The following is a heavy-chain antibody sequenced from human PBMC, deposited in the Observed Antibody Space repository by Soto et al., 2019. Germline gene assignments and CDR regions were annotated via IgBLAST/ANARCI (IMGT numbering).Heavy chain of an antibody. CDR1: GFTFSDYW. V-gene: IGHV3-74*01. D-gene: IGHD6-13*01. CDR2: VNPDARST. J-gene: IGHJ5*01. Sequence: EVQLVESGGGLVQPGGSLRLSCVASGFTFSDYWMHWVRQVPGKGLEWVSRVNPDARSTSNADSVKGRFTISRDNAHNTVFLQMNSLRAEDTAVYYCTRATAGSFHSWGKGTLVTVSS. CDR3: TRATAGSFHS.